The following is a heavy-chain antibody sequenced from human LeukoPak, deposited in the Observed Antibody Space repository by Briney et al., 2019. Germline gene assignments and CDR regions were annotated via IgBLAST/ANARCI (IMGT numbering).Heavy chain of an antibody. CDR3: ARGRTHGA. Sequence: SETLSLTCAVYGGSFSGYYWSWIRQPPGKGLEWIGEINHSGSTNYNPSLKSRVTMSVDTSKNQFSLKLSPVTAADTAVYYCARGRTHGAWGQGTLVTVSS. CDR1: GGSFSGYY. J-gene: IGHJ5*02. V-gene: IGHV4-34*01. CDR2: INHSGST. D-gene: IGHD4-17*01.